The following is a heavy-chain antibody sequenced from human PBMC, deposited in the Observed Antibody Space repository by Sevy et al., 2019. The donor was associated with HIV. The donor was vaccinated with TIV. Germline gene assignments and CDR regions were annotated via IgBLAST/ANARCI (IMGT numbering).Heavy chain of an antibody. V-gene: IGHV5-51*01. D-gene: IGHD3-10*01. CDR2: IYPGDADT. J-gene: IGHJ3*02. Sequence: GESLKISCKGSGYSFTSYWIGCVRQMPGKALEWMGIIYPGDADTRYSPSFQGQVTISADKSISTAYLQWSSLKASDTAMYYCAREDHYPLGYGSGSAHAFDIWGQGTMVTVSS. CDR1: GYSFTSYW. CDR3: AREDHYPLGYGSGSAHAFDI.